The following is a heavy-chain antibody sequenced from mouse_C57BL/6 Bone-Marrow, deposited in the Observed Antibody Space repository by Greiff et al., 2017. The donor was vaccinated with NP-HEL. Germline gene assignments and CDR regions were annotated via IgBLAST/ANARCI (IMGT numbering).Heavy chain of an antibody. D-gene: IGHD2-3*01. CDR1: GFTFSDYY. J-gene: IGHJ2*01. V-gene: IGHV5-12*01. CDR3: ARQNDGYYFDY. Sequence: DVKLVESGGGLVQPGGSLKLSCAASGFTFSDYYMYWVRQTPEKRLEWVAYISNGGGSTYYPDTVKGRFTISRDNAKNTLYLQMSRLKSEDTAMYYCARQNDGYYFDYWGQGTTLTVSS. CDR2: ISNGGGST.